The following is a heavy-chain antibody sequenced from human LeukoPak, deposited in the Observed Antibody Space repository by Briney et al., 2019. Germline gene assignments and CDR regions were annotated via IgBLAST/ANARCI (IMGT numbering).Heavy chain of an antibody. CDR2: ISPSGGST. CDR1: GYTFTIYY. D-gene: IGHD4-17*01. CDR3: ARAYSTVSTTDY. J-gene: IGHJ4*02. Sequence: ASVKVSCKASGYTFTIYYMHWVRQAPGQGLEWMGIISPSGGSTSYAQKFQGRVTMTRDTSTSTVYMELSSLRSEDTAVYYCARAYSTVSTTDYWGQGTLVTVSS. V-gene: IGHV1-46*01.